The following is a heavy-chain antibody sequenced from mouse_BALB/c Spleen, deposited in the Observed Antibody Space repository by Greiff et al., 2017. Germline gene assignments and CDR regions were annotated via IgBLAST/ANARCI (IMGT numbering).Heavy chain of an antibody. Sequence: QLKESGAELVKPGASVKLSCKASGYTFTEYIIHWVKQRSGQGLEWIGWFYPGSGSIKYNEKFKDKATLTADKSSSTVYMELSRLTSEDSAVYFCARHATTMITTGFAYWGQGTLVTVSA. V-gene: IGHV1-62-2*01. J-gene: IGHJ3*01. CDR3: ARHATTMITTGFAY. CDR1: GYTFTEYI. CDR2: FYPGSGSI. D-gene: IGHD2-4*01.